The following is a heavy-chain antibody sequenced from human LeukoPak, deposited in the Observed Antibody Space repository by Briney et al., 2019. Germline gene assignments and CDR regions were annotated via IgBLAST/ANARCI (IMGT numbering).Heavy chain of an antibody. V-gene: IGHV3-23*01. D-gene: IGHD3-10*01. CDR2: ISGSGGST. CDR3: ANDYRSGSFHDF. Sequence: PGGSLRLSCAASGFTFSSYAMSWVRQAPGKGREGGSAISGSGGSTYYADSVKGRFTISRDNSKNTLYLQLNSLRADDTAVYYCANDYRSGSFHDFWGQGTLVSVSS. J-gene: IGHJ4*02. CDR1: GFTFSSYA.